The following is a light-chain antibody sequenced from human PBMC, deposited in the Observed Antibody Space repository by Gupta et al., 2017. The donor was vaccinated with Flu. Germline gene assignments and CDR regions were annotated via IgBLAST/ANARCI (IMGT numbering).Light chain of an antibody. V-gene: IGKV1-5*03. CDR1: QSFSTW. J-gene: IGKJ1*01. CDR3: QQDNNYPWT. CDR2: KAS. Sequence: DIQMTQSPSTLSASVGDTVTITCRASQSFSTWLAWYQQKPGKAPKLLIYKASSSETGVPSRFSGSGSGTDFTLTISSLQPDDFATYYCQQDNNYPWTFGQGTKVEI.